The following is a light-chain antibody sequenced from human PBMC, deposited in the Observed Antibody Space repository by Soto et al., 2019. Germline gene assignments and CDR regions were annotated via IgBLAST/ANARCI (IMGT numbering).Light chain of an antibody. J-gene: IGLJ2*01. CDR1: SSDVGSDNL. V-gene: IGLV2-23*01. Sequence: QSALTQPASVSGSPGQSITISCTGTSSDVGSDNLVSWYQQHPGKAPKLMIYEGSKRPSGVSNRFSGSKSGNTASLTISGLQAEDEADYYCCPYAGSSTAIFGGGTKVTVL. CDR3: CPYAGSSTAI. CDR2: EGS.